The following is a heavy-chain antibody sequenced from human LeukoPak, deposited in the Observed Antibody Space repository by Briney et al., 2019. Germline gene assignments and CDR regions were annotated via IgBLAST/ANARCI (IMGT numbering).Heavy chain of an antibody. CDR2: ISSSSSYI. CDR3: ARAHYVWGSYRYYDAFDI. V-gene: IGHV3-21*01. D-gene: IGHD3-16*02. J-gene: IGHJ3*02. CDR1: GFTFSSYS. Sequence: GGSLRLSCAASGFTFSSYSMNWGRQAPGKGLEWVSSISSSSSYIYYADSVKGRFTISRDNAKNSLYLQMNSLRAEDTAVYYCARAHYVWGSYRYYDAFDIWGQGTMVTVSS.